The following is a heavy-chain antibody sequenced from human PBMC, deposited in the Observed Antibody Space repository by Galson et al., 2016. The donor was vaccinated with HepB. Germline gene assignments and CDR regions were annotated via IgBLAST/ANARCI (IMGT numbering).Heavy chain of an antibody. D-gene: IGHD3-22*01. CDR2: ISYDGTNK. V-gene: IGHV3-30*03. CDR3: ARDRHDNSGDELDMSAFDI. Sequence: SLRLSCAGSGFTFRSYGIHWVRQAPGKGLEWVAVISYDGTNKYYGDSVKGRFTISRDNSKSTLYLQMDSLRAEDTAIYYCARDRHDNSGDELDMSAFDIWGQGTMVTVSS. CDR1: GFTFRSYG. J-gene: IGHJ3*02.